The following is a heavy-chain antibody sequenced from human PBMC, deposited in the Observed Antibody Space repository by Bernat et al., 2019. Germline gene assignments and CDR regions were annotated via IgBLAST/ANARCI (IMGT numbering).Heavy chain of an antibody. J-gene: IGHJ5*02. V-gene: IGHV3-7*04. CDR2: IKQDGSEK. Sequence: EVQLVESGGGLVQPGGSLRLSCAASGFTFSSYWMSWVRQAPGKGLEWVANIKQDGSEKYYVDSVKGRFTISRDNAKNSLYLQMNSLRAEDTAVYYCATDRDVPVGWFDPWGQGTLVTVSS. CDR3: ATDRDVPVGWFDP. CDR1: GFTFSSYW. D-gene: IGHD3-10*01.